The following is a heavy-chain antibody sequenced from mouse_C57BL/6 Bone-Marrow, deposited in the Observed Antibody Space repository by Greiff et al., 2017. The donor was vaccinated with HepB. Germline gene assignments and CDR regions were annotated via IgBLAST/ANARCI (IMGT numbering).Heavy chain of an antibody. CDR2: IYPGSGNT. J-gene: IGHJ3*01. CDR1: GYTFTDYY. D-gene: IGHD2-4*01. Sequence: ESGAELVRPGASVKLSCKASGYTFTDYYINWVKQRPGQGLEWIARIYPGSGNTYYNEKFKGKATLTAEKSSSTAYMQLSSLTSEDSAVYFCARGIYYDYDEAWFAYWGQGTLVTVSA. V-gene: IGHV1-76*01. CDR3: ARGIYYDYDEAWFAY.